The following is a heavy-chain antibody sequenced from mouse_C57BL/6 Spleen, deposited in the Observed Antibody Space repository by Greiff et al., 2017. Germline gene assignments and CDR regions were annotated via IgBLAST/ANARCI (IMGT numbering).Heavy chain of an antibody. Sequence: VQLQESGAELMKPGASVKLSCKATGYTFTGYWIEWVKQRPGHGLEWIGEILPGSGRTNYNEQFKGKATFTVDTSSNLAYMQLSSLTTDDSAIYYCARTGYEYVGVGFAYWGQGTLVTVSA. CDR3: ARTGYEYVGVGFAY. D-gene: IGHD2-4*01. V-gene: IGHV1-9*01. CDR1: GYTFTGYW. J-gene: IGHJ3*01. CDR2: ILPGSGRT.